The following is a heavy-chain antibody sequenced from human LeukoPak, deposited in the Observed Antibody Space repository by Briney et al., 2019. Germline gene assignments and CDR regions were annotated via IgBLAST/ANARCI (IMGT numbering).Heavy chain of an antibody. CDR3: ARDRLHYGEYEKTFDY. V-gene: IGHV3-30*02. CDR1: GFTFSSYG. Sequence: GGSLRLSCAASGFTFSSYGMHWVRQAPGKGLEWVAFIRYDGSNKYYADSVKGRFTISRDNGKNSLYLQMNSLRAEDTAVYYCARDRLHYGEYEKTFDYWGQGTLVTVSS. J-gene: IGHJ4*02. CDR2: IRYDGSNK. D-gene: IGHD4-17*01.